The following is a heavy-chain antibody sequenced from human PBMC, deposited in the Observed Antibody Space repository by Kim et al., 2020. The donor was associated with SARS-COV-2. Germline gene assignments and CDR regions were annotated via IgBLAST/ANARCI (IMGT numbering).Heavy chain of an antibody. CDR2: IGTAGDT. Sequence: GGSLRLSCAASGFTFSSYDMHWVRQATGKGLEWVSAIGTAGDTYYPGSVKGRFTISRENAKNSLYLQMNSLRAGDTAVYYCARGRKYSSSPDAFDIWGQGTMVTVSS. CDR3: ARGRKYSSSPDAFDI. J-gene: IGHJ3*02. CDR1: GFTFSSYD. V-gene: IGHV3-13*04. D-gene: IGHD6-6*01.